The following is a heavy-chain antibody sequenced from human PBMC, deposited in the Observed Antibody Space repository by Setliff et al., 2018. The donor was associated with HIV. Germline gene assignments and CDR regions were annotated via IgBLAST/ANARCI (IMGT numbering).Heavy chain of an antibody. V-gene: IGHV1-46*01. Sequence: ASVKVSCKPSGYGFTNHYMHWVRQAPGQGLEWMGVINPTGGSTRNTQKFRGRVAMTRDTSTSTVYMELSSLRSEDTAVYYCASAGAWQRNALDIWGQGTMVTVSS. CDR3: ASAGAWQRNALDI. CDR2: INPTGGST. D-gene: IGHD5-12*01. CDR1: GYGFTNHY. J-gene: IGHJ3*02.